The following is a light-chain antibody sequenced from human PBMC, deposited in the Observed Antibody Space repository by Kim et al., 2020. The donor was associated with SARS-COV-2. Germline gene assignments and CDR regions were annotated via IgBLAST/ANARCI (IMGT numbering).Light chain of an antibody. Sequence: QSITISYTGAIRDIGTYTYVSWYQQHPDKAHKLIIYDVTKRPSGISDRFSGSKSGNTASLTISGLQAEDEADYHCSSYSSSTTPWVFGGGTQLTVL. V-gene: IGLV2-14*03. CDR1: IRDIGTYTY. J-gene: IGLJ3*02. CDR3: SSYSSSTTPWV. CDR2: DVT.